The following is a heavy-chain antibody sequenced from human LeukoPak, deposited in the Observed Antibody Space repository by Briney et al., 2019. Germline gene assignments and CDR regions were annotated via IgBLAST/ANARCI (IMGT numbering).Heavy chain of an antibody. CDR3: AKDFEPFGVVTLDAFDI. CDR1: GFTFSSYA. D-gene: IGHD3-3*01. J-gene: IGHJ3*02. Sequence: RSGGSLRLSCAASGFTFSSYAMSWVRQAPGKGLEWVSAISGSGGSTYYADSVKGRFTISRDNSKNTLYLQMNSLRAEDTAVYYCAKDFEPFGVVTLDAFDIWGQGTMVTVSS. V-gene: IGHV3-23*01. CDR2: ISGSGGST.